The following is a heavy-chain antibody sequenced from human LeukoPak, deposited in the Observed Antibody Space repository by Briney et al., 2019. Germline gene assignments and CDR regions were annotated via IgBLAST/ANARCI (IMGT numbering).Heavy chain of an antibody. J-gene: IGHJ4*02. D-gene: IGHD3-16*01. CDR3: TGETYYFDY. CDR1: GFTSSRFW. V-gene: IGHV3-7*01. CDR2: INEDGSEK. Sequence: GGSLRLSCAVSGFTSSRFWLSWVRQPPGKGLEWVADINEDGSEKYYVDSVKGRFTISRDNAKNSLYLQMHSLTAEDTALYYCTGETYYFDYWGQGTLVTVSS.